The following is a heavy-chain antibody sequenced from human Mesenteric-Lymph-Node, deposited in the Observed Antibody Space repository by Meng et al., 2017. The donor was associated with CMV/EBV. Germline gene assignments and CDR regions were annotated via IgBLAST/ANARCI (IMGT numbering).Heavy chain of an antibody. D-gene: IGHD3-22*01. J-gene: IGHJ3*02. CDR3: ARDLKYYYDSSGDAFDI. CDR2: INPSGGST. V-gene: IGHV1-46*01. Sequence: ASVKVSCKASGYTFTSYYMHWVRQAPGQGLEWMGIINPSGGSTSYAQKFQGRVTMTRDTSTSTVYMELSSLRSEDTAVYYCARDLKYYYDSSGDAFDIWAKGQWSPSPQ. CDR1: GYTFTSYY.